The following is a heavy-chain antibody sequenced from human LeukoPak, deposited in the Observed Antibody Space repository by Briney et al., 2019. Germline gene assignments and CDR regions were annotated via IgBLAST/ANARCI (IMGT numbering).Heavy chain of an antibody. D-gene: IGHD3-3*01. Sequence: GASVKVSCRISGYTLTEFSIHWVRQSPGKGLEWMGGFDPEDGIIIYAQNFQGRVTMTEDTSTDTAHMELSSLRSEDTAVYYCARGHGTYYDFWSGYFYFDYWGQGTLVTVSS. CDR3: ARGHGTYYDFWSGYFYFDY. CDR2: FDPEDGII. J-gene: IGHJ4*02. V-gene: IGHV1-24*01. CDR1: GYTLTEFS.